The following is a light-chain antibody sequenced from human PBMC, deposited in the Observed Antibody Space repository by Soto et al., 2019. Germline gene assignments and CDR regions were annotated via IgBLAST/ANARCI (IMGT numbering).Light chain of an antibody. CDR2: KAS. J-gene: IGKJ1*01. CDR1: PSICSW. Sequence: DIQMTQSPSTLSASVGYRVTITCRSSPSICSWLTEYQQKAGQAPKLLINKASIVESGVPSRFSGSGSGTDFTLTISSLQPDDSATYSCQQYCYFATFGQGTKVEVK. CDR3: QQYCYFAT. V-gene: IGKV1-5*03.